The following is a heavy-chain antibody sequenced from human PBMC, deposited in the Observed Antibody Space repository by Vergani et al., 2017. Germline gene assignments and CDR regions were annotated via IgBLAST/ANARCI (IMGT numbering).Heavy chain of an antibody. V-gene: IGHV4-61*02. CDR3: ARESSGWHGGVDY. CDR2: IYTSGST. Sequence: QVQLQESGPGLVKPSQTLSLTCTVSGGPISSGSYYWSWIRQPAGKGLEWIGRIYTSGSTNYNPSLKSRVTISVDTSKNQFSLKLSSVTGADTAVYYCARESSGWHGGVDYWGQGTLVTVSS. J-gene: IGHJ4*02. D-gene: IGHD6-19*01. CDR1: GGPISSGSYY.